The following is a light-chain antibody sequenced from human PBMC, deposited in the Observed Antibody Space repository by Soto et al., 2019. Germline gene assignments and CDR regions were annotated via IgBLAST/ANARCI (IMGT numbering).Light chain of an antibody. Sequence: SYELTQPPSVSLAPGQTARITCGGRNIGVKSVHWYQQKPGQAPVLIVFDDSDRPSGIPGRFSGSNSGDTATLTNSRVEAGDEADYYCHLWDTDSDHQVFGGGTKLTVL. CDR2: DDS. CDR3: HLWDTDSDHQV. V-gene: IGLV3-21*02. J-gene: IGLJ3*02. CDR1: NIGVKS.